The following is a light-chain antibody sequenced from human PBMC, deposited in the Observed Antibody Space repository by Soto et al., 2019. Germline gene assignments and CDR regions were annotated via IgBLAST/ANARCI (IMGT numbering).Light chain of an antibody. V-gene: IGKV1-27*01. CDR2: AAS. CDR3: QKYNSAPT. Sequence: DIQMTQSPSSLSASVGDRVTITCRASQGISNYLAWYQQKPGKVPTLLIYAASTLQSGVPSRFSGSGSGTDFTLTISSLQPEDVATYYCQKYNSAPTFAQATKVAIK. CDR1: QGISNY. J-gene: IGKJ1*01.